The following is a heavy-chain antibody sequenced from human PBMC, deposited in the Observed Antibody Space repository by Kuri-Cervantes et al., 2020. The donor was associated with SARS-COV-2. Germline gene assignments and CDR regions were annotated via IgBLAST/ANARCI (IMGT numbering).Heavy chain of an antibody. CDR3: ACHNDYEVVDV. J-gene: IGHJ6*02. V-gene: IGHV3-53*01. Sequence: GESLKISCAASGFTVSSNYMTWVRQAPGKGLEWVSLIYSGGNTYYADSVKGRFTISRDNSKNTLYLQMNSLRAEDTAVYYCACHNDYEVVDVWGQGTTVTVSS. CDR1: GFTVSSNY. D-gene: IGHD4-17*01. CDR2: IYSGGNT.